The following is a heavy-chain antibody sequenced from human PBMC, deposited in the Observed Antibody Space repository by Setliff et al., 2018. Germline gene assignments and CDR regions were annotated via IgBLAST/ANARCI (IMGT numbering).Heavy chain of an antibody. J-gene: IGHJ6*03. V-gene: IGHV4-34*01. CDR2: INHSGST. CDR3: ARYPRPHSSSSFSVYYYYMDV. Sequence: SETLSLTCAVYGGSFSGYYWSWIRQPPGKGLEWIGEINHSGSTNYNPSLKSRVTISVDTSKNQFSLKLSSVTAADTAVYYCARYPRPHSSSSFSVYYYYMDVWGKGTTVTVS. D-gene: IGHD6-6*01. CDR1: GGSFSGYY.